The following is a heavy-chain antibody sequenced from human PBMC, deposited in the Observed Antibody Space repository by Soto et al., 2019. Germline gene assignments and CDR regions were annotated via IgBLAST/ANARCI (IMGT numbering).Heavy chain of an antibody. J-gene: IGHJ4*02. V-gene: IGHV3-30-3*01. Sequence: QVQLVESGGGVVQPGRSLRLSCAASGFTFSRHTMHWVRQAPGKGLEWVAAISDDGSNTYYADSVKGRFTISRDNSKNTLYLQINSLSSEDTAVHHCAIEVYYVFWSGFNTHPYYFDDWGQGTLVTVSS. CDR2: ISDDGSNT. D-gene: IGHD3-3*01. CDR3: AIEVYYVFWSGFNTHPYYFDD. CDR1: GFTFSRHT.